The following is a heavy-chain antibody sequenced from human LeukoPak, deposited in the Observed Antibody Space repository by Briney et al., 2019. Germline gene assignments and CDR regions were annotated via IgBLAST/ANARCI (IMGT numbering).Heavy chain of an antibody. Sequence: SVKVSCKASGGTFSSYAISWVRPAPGQGHEWMGGIIPIFGTANYAQKFQGRVTITTDESTSTAYMELSSLRSEDTAVYYCARGESNWFDPWGQGTLVTVSS. CDR3: ARGESNWFDP. J-gene: IGHJ5*02. CDR2: IIPIFGTA. V-gene: IGHV1-69*05. CDR1: GGTFSSYA.